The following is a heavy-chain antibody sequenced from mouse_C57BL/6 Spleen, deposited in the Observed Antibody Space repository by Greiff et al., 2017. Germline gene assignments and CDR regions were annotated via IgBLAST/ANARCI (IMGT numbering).Heavy chain of an antibody. CDR1: GYTFTSYW. V-gene: IGHV1-55*01. Sequence: VQLQQPGAELVKPGASVKMSCKASGYTFTSYWITWVKQRPGQGLEWIGDIYPGSGSTNYNEKFKSKATLTVDTSSSTAYMQLSSLTSEDSAVYYCASWIYYYGSPLYFDYWGQGTTLTVSS. CDR2: IYPGSGST. CDR3: ASWIYYYGSPLYFDY. J-gene: IGHJ2*01. D-gene: IGHD1-1*01.